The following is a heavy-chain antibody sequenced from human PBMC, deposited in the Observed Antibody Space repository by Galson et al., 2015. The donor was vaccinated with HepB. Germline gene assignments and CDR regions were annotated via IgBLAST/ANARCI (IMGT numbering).Heavy chain of an antibody. Sequence: LRLSCAASGFTVSSNYMSWVRQAPGKGLEWVSVIYSGGSTYYADSVKGRFTISRDNSKNTLYLQMNSLRAEDTAVYYCARDWDSFAGYFQHWGQGTLVTVSS. CDR3: ARDWDSFAGYFQH. V-gene: IGHV3-66*01. CDR1: GFTVSSNY. CDR2: IYSGGST. J-gene: IGHJ1*01. D-gene: IGHD1-26*01.